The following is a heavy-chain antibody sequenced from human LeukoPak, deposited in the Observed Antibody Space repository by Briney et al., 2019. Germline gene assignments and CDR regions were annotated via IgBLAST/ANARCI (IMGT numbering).Heavy chain of an antibody. D-gene: IGHD1-26*01. CDR2: IYYSGST. J-gene: IGHJ4*02. V-gene: IGHV4-30-4*01. CDR3: ARTSGSYSTFDY. Sequence: PSQTLSLTCTVSGGSISSGDYYWSWIRQPPGKGLEWIGYIYYSGSTYYNPSLKSRVTISVDTSKNQFSRKLSSVTAADTAVYYCARTSGSYSTFDYWGQGTLVAVSS. CDR1: GGSISSGDYY.